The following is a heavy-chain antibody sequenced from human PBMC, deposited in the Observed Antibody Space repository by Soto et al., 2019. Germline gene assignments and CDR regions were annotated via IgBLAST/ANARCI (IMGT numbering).Heavy chain of an antibody. J-gene: IGHJ5*02. CDR3: TRQDSSSWLVFDP. CDR2: IRSKANSYAT. V-gene: IGHV3-73*01. CDR1: GFTFSGSA. D-gene: IGHD6-13*01. Sequence: SGGSLRLSCAASGFTFSGSAMHWVRQASGKGLEWVGRIRSKANSYATAYAASVKGRFTISRDDSKNTAYLQMNSLKTEDTAVYYCTRQDSSSWLVFDPWGQGTLVTVSS.